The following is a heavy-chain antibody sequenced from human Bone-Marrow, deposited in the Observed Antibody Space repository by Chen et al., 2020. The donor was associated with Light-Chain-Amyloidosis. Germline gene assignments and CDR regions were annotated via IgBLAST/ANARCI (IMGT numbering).Heavy chain of an antibody. CDR2: ISGGGGSR. CDR3: AKDISYDDILPGYPADAFDI. Sequence: EVQLVESGGGLLQRGGSLRLSCAASGFAFSSYAMSWVRPAPGKGLGWVSTISGGGGSRYYGDSVKGRITISRDNSKNALCLQMNSLSAEDTAVYYCAKDISYDDILPGYPADAFDIWGQGTMVTVSS. D-gene: IGHD3-9*01. J-gene: IGHJ3*02. CDR1: GFAFSSYA. V-gene: IGHV3-23*04.